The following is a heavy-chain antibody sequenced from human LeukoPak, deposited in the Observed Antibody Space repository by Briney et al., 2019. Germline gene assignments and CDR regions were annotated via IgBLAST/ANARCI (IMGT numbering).Heavy chain of an antibody. CDR2: VNGDGGTT. CDR1: GFTFRSYW. D-gene: IGHD6-6*01. CDR3: AKEYSGSRDYFYGMDV. V-gene: IGHV3-74*01. Sequence: GESLRLSCAASGFTFRSYWMHWVRQAPGKGLVWVSRVNGDGGTTTYTDSVRGRFTISRDNSESTLSLQMNSLRAEDTAVYYCAKEYSGSRDYFYGMDVWGQGTTVTVSS. J-gene: IGHJ6*02.